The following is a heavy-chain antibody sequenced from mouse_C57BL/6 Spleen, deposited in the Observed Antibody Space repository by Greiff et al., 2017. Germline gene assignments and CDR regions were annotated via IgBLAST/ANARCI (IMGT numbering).Heavy chain of an antibody. CDR2: INPNNGGT. CDR1: GYTFTDYY. D-gene: IGHD1-1*01. CDR3: ARAPYYYGSSLFDY. V-gene: IGHV1-26*01. J-gene: IGHJ2*01. Sequence: VQLQQSGPELVKPGASVKISCKASGYTFTDYYMNWVKQSHGKSLEWIGDINPNNGGTSYNQKFKGKATLTVDKSSSTAYMELRSLTSEDSAVYYCARAPYYYGSSLFDYWGQGTTLTVSS.